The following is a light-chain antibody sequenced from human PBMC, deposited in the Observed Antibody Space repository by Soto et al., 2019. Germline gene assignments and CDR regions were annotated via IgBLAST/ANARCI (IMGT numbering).Light chain of an antibody. CDR3: QQYNDWPLT. CDR1: QSVNSN. V-gene: IGKV3-15*01. CDR2: GAS. J-gene: IGKJ4*01. Sequence: EIVMTQSPATLSVSPGERATLSCRASQSVNSNLAWYQQKPGQAPRLLIYGASTRATVIPVTFSGSGSGTEFTLTITSLQSEDDAVYYCQQYNDWPLTFGGGTKVEIK.